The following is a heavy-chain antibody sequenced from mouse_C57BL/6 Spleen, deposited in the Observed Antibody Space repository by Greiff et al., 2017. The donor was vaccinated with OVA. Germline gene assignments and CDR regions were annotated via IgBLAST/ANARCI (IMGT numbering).Heavy chain of an antibody. J-gene: IGHJ2*01. Sequence: EVQLQQSGPELVKPGDSVKISCKASGYSFTGYFMNWVMQSHGKSLEWIGRINPYNGDTFYNQKFKGKATLTVDKSSSTAHMELRSLTSEDSAVYYCASSLNWDEGGYYFDYWGQGTTLTVSS. D-gene: IGHD4-1*01. CDR2: INPYNGDT. CDR1: GYSFTGYF. CDR3: ASSLNWDEGGYYFDY. V-gene: IGHV1-20*01.